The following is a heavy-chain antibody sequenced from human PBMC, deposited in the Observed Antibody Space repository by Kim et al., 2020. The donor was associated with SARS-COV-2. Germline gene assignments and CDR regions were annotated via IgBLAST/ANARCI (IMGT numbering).Heavy chain of an antibody. J-gene: IGHJ4*02. D-gene: IGHD1-26*01. Sequence: GGSLRLSCVASGFSLSDHWMSWVRQAPGKGPEWVANINRDGNEKHYVDSVKGRFTISRDNTKNSLYLQMNSLRAEDTALYYCATPLSNGYYRFWGQGTLVTVSS. CDR1: GFSLSDHW. V-gene: IGHV3-7*01. CDR2: INRDGNEK. CDR3: ATPLSNGYYRF.